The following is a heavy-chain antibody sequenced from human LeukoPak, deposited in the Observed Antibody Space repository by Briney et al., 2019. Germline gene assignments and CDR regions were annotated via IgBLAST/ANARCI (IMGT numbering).Heavy chain of an antibody. Sequence: SETLSLTCTVSGVSINGYYWSWIRQPPGKGLEWIGYIYYSGSTNYNPSLKSRVTISVDTSKNQFSLKLSSVTAADTAVYYCARGGDFDYWGQGTLVTVSS. J-gene: IGHJ4*02. V-gene: IGHV4-59*01. CDR3: ARGGDFDY. D-gene: IGHD5-12*01. CDR1: GVSINGYY. CDR2: IYYSGST.